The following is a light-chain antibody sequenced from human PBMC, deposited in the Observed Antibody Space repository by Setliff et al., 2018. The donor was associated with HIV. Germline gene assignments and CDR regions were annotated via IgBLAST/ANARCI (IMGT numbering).Light chain of an antibody. J-gene: IGLJ1*01. CDR1: SSDVGGYNY. CDR2: DVN. V-gene: IGLV2-14*01. Sequence: QSVLTQPASVSGSPGQSITISCTGTSSDVGGYNYVSWYQLHPGKAPKVMIYDVNKRPSGISNRFSGSKSGNTASLTISGLQAEDEADYYCSSYTSSSTYVFGTGTKVTVL. CDR3: SSYTSSSTYV.